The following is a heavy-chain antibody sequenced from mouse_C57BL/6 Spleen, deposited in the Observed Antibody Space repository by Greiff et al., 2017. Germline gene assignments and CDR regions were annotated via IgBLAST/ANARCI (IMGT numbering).Heavy chain of an antibody. J-gene: IGHJ4*01. CDR1: GYTFTSYW. Sequence: QVQLQQPGAELVKPGASVKLSCKASGYTFTSYWMHWVKQRPGQGLEWIGMIHPNSGSTNYNEKFKSKATLTVDKSSSTAYMQLSSLTSEDSAVYYCATPAYYSPFGAMDYWGQGTSVTVSS. D-gene: IGHD2-12*01. CDR3: ATPAYYSPFGAMDY. CDR2: IHPNSGST. V-gene: IGHV1-64*01.